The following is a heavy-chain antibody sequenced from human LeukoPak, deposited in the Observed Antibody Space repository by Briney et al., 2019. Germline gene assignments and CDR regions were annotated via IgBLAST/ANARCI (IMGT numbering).Heavy chain of an antibody. CDR2: IYYSGST. J-gene: IGHJ4*02. V-gene: IGHV4-61*01. Sequence: SETLSLTCTDSGDSVSSGSYYWSWIRQPPGKGLEWIGYIYYSGSTKYNPALKSRVTISVDTSKNQFSLNLRSVTAADTAVYYCARGSVGATHFDDWGQGTLVTVSS. CDR1: GDSVSSGSYY. CDR3: ARGSVGATHFDD. D-gene: IGHD1-26*01.